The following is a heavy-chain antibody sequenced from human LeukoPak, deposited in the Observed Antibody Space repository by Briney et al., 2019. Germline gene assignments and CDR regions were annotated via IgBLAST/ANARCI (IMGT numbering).Heavy chain of an antibody. CDR2: ISGSGGST. CDR3: AKPPYCGGDCYPPYFDY. J-gene: IGHJ4*02. V-gene: IGHV3-23*01. D-gene: IGHD2-21*02. Sequence: GGSLRLSSAASGFTFSSYAMSWVRQAPGKGLEWVSAISGSGGSTYYADSVKGRFTISRDNSKNTLYLQMNSLRAEDTAVYYCAKPPYCGGDCYPPYFDYWGQGTLVTVSS. CDR1: GFTFSSYA.